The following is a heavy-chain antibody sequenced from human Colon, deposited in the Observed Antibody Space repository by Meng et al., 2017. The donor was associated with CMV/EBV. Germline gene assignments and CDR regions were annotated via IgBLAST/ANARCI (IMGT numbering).Heavy chain of an antibody. J-gene: IGHJ4*02. D-gene: IGHD6-6*01. Sequence: SVKVSCKASGGTFRSYSISWLRQAPGQGLEWMGRISPALGLASYPQKFPDRITITADISTSTAYMELTTLRSDDTAVYYCARDVLWGSSSTYFDSWGQGTLVTVSS. CDR1: GGTFRSYS. V-gene: IGHV1-69*04. CDR3: ARDVLWGSSSTYFDS. CDR2: ISPALGLA.